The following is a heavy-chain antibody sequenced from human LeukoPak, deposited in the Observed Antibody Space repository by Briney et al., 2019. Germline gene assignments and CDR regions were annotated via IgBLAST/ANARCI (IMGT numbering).Heavy chain of an antibody. CDR2: ISSSSSYI. V-gene: IGHV3-21*01. D-gene: IGHD3-10*01. CDR3: ARDRRAYYGSGSYRYYYGMDV. J-gene: IGHJ6*04. Sequence: GGFLRLSCAASGFTFSSYSMNWVRQAPGKGLEWVSSISSSSSYIYYADSVKGRFTISRDNAKNSLYLQMNSLRAEDTAVYYCARDRRAYYGSGSYRYYYGMDVWGKGTTVTVSS. CDR1: GFTFSSYS.